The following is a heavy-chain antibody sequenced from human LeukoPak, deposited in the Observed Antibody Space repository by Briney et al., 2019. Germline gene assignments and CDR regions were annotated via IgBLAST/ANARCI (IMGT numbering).Heavy chain of an antibody. V-gene: IGHV4-59*08. Sequence: PSETLSLTCTVSGDFLSGYFWSWLRQTPGKGLEWIGYVHYSGATNYSPTLKSRVNMSVDTSKDQFSLKLNSVNAADTAMYYCARHRSPLESFHHWGQGTLVTVSS. CDR2: VHYSGAT. CDR1: GDFLSGYF. J-gene: IGHJ1*01. D-gene: IGHD3-3*01. CDR3: ARHRSPLESFHH.